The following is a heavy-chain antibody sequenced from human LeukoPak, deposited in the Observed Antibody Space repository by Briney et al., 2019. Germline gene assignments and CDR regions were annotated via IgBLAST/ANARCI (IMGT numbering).Heavy chain of an antibody. D-gene: IGHD3-3*01. Sequence: SETLSLTCTVSGSSISSGYYWGWIRQPPGKGLEWIGSIYHSGSTYYNPSLKSRVTISVDTSKNQFSLKLSSVTAADTAVYYCARVVGDFWSGYYFDYWGQGTLVTVSS. J-gene: IGHJ4*02. CDR3: ARVVGDFWSGYYFDY. CDR1: GSSISSGYY. CDR2: IYHSGST. V-gene: IGHV4-38-2*02.